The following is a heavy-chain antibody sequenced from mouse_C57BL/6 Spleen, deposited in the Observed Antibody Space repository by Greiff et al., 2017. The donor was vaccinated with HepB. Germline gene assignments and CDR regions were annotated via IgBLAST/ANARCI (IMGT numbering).Heavy chain of an antibody. CDR2: IDPETGGT. J-gene: IGHJ2*01. CDR3: TRSFSYYYGSSYYFDY. V-gene: IGHV1-15*01. Sequence: QVQLQQSGAELVRPGASVTLSCKASGYTFTDYEMHWVKQTPVHGLEWIGAIDPETGGTAYNQKFKGKAILTADKSSSTAYMELRSLTSEDSAVYYCTRSFSYYYGSSYYFDYWGQGTTLTVSS. CDR1: GYTFTDYE. D-gene: IGHD1-1*01.